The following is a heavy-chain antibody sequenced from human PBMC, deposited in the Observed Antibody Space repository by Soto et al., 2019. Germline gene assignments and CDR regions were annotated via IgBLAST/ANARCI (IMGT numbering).Heavy chain of an antibody. CDR3: ARETAAASNFDY. CDR1: GYTFTGYY. CDR2: INPNSGGA. J-gene: IGHJ4*02. V-gene: IGHV1-2*04. D-gene: IGHD6-13*01. Sequence: GASVKVSCKASGYTFTGYYMHWVRQAPGQGLEWMGWINPNSGGANYAQKFQGWVTMTRDTSISTAYMELSRLRSDDTAMYYCARETAAASNFDYWGQGTLVTVSS.